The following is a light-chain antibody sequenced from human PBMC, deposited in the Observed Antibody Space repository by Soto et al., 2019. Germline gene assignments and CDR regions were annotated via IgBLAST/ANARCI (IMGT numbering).Light chain of an antibody. J-gene: IGKJ1*01. V-gene: IGKV1-5*01. CDR3: QQYQSSWT. CDR2: DAS. CDR1: QSISSW. Sequence: DIQMTQSPSPLSASVGDRVIITCRASQSISSWLAWYQQKPGKAPNLLIYDASSLESGVPSRFSGSGSGTEFTLTISSLQPDDFATYYCQQYQSSWTFGQGTKVEIK.